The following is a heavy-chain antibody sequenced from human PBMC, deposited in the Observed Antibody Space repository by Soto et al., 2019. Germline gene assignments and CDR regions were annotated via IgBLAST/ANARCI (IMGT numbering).Heavy chain of an antibody. V-gene: IGHV4-61*01. J-gene: IGHJ6*02. CDR1: GGPVRSGSYY. CDR2: IYYRGST. CDR3: ARDRSAILWFGELFNYGMDG. D-gene: IGHD3-10*01. Sequence: SETLSLTCTVSGGPVRSGSYYWSWIRQPPGKGLEWIGYIYYRGSTNYNPSLKSRVTISVDTSKNQFSLKLGSVTAADTAVYYCARDRSAILWFGELFNYGMDGWGQGTTVTV.